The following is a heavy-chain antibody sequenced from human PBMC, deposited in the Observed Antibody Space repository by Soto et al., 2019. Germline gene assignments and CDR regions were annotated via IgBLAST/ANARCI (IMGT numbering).Heavy chain of an antibody. V-gene: IGHV4-39*01. CDR2: IYYSGST. CDR3: VRRWGYCRGGSCRKIDAFDI. CDR1: GGSISSSSYY. J-gene: IGHJ3*02. D-gene: IGHD2-15*01. Sequence: QLQLQESGPGLVKPSETLSLTCTVSGGSISSSSYYWGWIRQPPGKGLEWIGSIYYSGSTYYNPSLKSRVAISVDTAKNQFSLKLSSVTAADKGVYYCVRRWGYCRGGSCRKIDAFDILGQGTMVTVSS.